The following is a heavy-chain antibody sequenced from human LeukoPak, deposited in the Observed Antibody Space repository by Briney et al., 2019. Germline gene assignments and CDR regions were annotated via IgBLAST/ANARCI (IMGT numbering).Heavy chain of an antibody. CDR3: ARFSPRAMGNYLDF. J-gene: IGHJ4*02. CDR1: GGSISSGSYS. V-gene: IGHV4-30-2*01. CDR2: IYPRGST. Sequence: PSQTLSLTCAVSGGSISSGSYSWSWSRQPPGKGLEWIGYIYPRGSTYYNPSLKSRVILSLDKSANQFSLNLSSVTAADTAVYYCARFSPRAMGNYLDFWGRGISVTVSS. D-gene: IGHD7-27*01.